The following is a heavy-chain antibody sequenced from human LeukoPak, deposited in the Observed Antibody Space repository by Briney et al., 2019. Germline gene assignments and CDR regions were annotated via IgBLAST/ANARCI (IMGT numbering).Heavy chain of an antibody. D-gene: IGHD6-13*01. J-gene: IGHJ4*02. V-gene: IGHV4-34*01. CDR3: ASSHIAAAGTARLDY. CDR2: INHSGST. Sequence: SETLSLTCAVYGGSFIGFHWNWIRQPPGKGLEWIGDINHSGSTNYNPSLKSRVTISVDTSKNQFSLKLSSVTAADTAVYYCASSHIAAAGTARLDYWGQGTLVTVSS. CDR1: GGSFIGFH.